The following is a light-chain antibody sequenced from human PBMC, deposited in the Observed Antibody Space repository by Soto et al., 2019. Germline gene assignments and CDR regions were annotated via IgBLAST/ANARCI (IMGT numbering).Light chain of an antibody. CDR1: QGIGSY. CDR3: QQLNNYPHT. CDR2: AAS. J-gene: IGKJ4*01. V-gene: IGKV1-9*01. Sequence: DIQLTQSPSFLSASLGDRVTITCRASQGIGSYLAWYQQKPGKAPRLLIYAASTLQSGVPSRFSGSGSDTEFTLTISSLQPEDFATYYCQQLNNYPHTFGGGTKVEI.